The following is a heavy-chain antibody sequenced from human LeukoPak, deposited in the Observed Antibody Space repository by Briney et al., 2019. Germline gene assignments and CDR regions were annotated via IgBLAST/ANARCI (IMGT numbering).Heavy chain of an antibody. CDR1: GFTFSTYW. Sequence: PGRSLRLSCAASGFTFSTYWMHWVRQAPGMGLVWVSRIDSDGSGASYADSVKGRFTISRDNAKNTLYLQMNSLREEDTAVYFCARIGPSGSGSYFFLDPWGQGTLVTVSS. J-gene: IGHJ5*02. CDR3: ARIGPSGSGSYFFLDP. CDR2: IDSDGSGA. V-gene: IGHV3-74*01. D-gene: IGHD3-10*01.